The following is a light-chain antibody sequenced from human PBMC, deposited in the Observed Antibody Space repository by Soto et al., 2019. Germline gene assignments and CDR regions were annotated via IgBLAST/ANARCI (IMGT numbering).Light chain of an antibody. CDR3: AAWDDSLHVV. CDR2: SDN. V-gene: IGLV1-44*01. CDR1: SSNIGTYT. Sequence: QSVLTQPPSASGTLGQRVTISCSGSSSNIGTYTVNWYQQLPGTAPKFLINSDNQRPSGVPDRFSGSKSGTSASLAISGLQFEDEADYYCAAWDDSLHVVFGGGTKLTVL. J-gene: IGLJ2*01.